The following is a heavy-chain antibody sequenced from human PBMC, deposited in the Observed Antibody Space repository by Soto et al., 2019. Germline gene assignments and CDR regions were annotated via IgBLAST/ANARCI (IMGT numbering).Heavy chain of an antibody. CDR3: ARALLWFGESTYGMDV. Sequence: SATLSLTCAVYGGSFSGYYWSWIRHPPGKGLEWIGEINHSGSTNYNPSLKSRVTISVDTSKNQFSLKLSSVTAADTAVYYCARALLWFGESTYGMDVWGQGTTVTVSS. CDR2: INHSGST. J-gene: IGHJ6*02. V-gene: IGHV4-34*01. D-gene: IGHD3-10*01. CDR1: GGSFSGYY.